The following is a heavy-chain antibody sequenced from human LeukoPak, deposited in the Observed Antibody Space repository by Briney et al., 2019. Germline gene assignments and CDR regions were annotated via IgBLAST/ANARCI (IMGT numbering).Heavy chain of an antibody. CDR1: GFRFHEYA. J-gene: IGHJ4*02. CDR2: ISWNNGSI. CDR3: ARGSITWNDLFDY. D-gene: IGHD1-1*01. Sequence: GRSLRLSCVASGFRFHEYAVHWVRLAPGKGLEWVSGISWNNGSIGYADSVKGRFTISRDNAKNSIYLQMNSLRVEDTAFYYCARGSITWNDLFDYWGQGTLVTVSS. V-gene: IGHV3-9*01.